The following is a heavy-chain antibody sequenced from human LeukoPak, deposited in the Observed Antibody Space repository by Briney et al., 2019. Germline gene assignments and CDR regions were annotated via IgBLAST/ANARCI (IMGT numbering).Heavy chain of an antibody. CDR1: GFTFTSSA. Sequence: SVKVSCKASGFTFTSSAVQWVRQARGQRLEWVGWIVVGSGNTNYAQKFQERVTITRDMSTSTAYMELSSLRSEDTAVYYCAATTMDVAASGAFDIWGQGTMVTVSS. D-gene: IGHD5-18*01. CDR2: IVVGSGNT. CDR3: AATTMDVAASGAFDI. J-gene: IGHJ3*02. V-gene: IGHV1-58*01.